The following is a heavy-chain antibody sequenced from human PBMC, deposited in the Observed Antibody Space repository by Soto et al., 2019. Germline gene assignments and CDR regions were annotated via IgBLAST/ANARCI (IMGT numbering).Heavy chain of an antibody. CDR3: ARDCKDDSETLYFDL. V-gene: IGHV3-30-3*01. D-gene: IGHD2-15*01. CDR2: ISYDGSTE. CDR1: GFTFSNYA. Sequence: QVQVVESGGGVVQPGRSLRLSCAASGFTFSNYAMHWVRQAPGKGLEWVAVISYDGSTEYYADSVKGRFTISRDDSKNTLYLEMNSLRAEDTAVYYCARDCKDDSETLYFDLGGRGTLVSVSS. J-gene: IGHJ2*01.